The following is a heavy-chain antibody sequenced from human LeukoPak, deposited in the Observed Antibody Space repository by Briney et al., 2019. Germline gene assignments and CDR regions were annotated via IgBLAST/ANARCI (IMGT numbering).Heavy chain of an antibody. J-gene: IGHJ4*02. D-gene: IGHD5-18*01. V-gene: IGHV3-11*04. CDR3: ANGEIQLMVD. CDR1: GFTFSDYN. CDR2: ISSRGSNI. Sequence: PGGSLRLSCAASGFTFSDYNMNWIRQAPWKGLEWVSYISSRGSNIYYADSVKGRFTISRDNSKNTLYLQMNSLRAEDTAVYYCANGEIQLMVDWGQGTLVTVSS.